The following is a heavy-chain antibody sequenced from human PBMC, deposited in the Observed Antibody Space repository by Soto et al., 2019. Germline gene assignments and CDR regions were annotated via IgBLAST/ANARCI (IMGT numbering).Heavy chain of an antibody. Sequence: QVQLQQWGAGLLKPSETLSLTCAVYGGSFSGYYWSWIRQPPGKGLEWIGEINHSGSTNYNPSLKSAVTISVDPSKNQFSLKLSSVTAEDTAVYYCARVSLLRFLESSSFSYYYYYMDVWGKGTTVTVSS. CDR3: ARVSLLRFLESSSFSYYYYYMDV. CDR2: INHSGST. CDR1: GGSFSGYY. J-gene: IGHJ6*03. D-gene: IGHD3-3*01. V-gene: IGHV4-34*01.